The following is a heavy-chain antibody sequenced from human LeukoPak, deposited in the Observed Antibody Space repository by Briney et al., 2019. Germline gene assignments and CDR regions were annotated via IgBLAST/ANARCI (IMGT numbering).Heavy chain of an antibody. D-gene: IGHD2-2*01. CDR3: ARTTRYCSSSSCYLLDY. J-gene: IGHJ4*02. Sequence: GGSLRLSCAASGFTFSSYAMHWVRQAPGKGLEYVSAISSNGGSTYYANSVKGRFTIPRDSSKNTLYLQMGSLRAEDMAVYYCARTTRYCSSSSCYLLDYWGQGTLVTVSS. CDR1: GFTFSSYA. V-gene: IGHV3-64*01. CDR2: ISSNGGST.